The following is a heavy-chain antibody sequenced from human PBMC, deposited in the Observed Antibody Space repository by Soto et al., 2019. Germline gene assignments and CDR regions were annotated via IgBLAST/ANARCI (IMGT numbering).Heavy chain of an antibody. CDR3: TTDSIAAAKTQYYYYYYGMDV. D-gene: IGHD6-13*01. J-gene: IGHJ6*02. CDR2: IKSKTDGGTT. CDR1: GFTFSNAW. V-gene: IGHV3-15*07. Sequence: EVQLVESGGGLVKPGGSLRLSCAASGFTFSNAWMNWVRQAPGKGLEWVGRIKSKTDGGTTDYAAPVKGRFTISRDDSKNTLYLQMNSLKTEDTPVYYCTTDSIAAAKTQYYYYYYGMDVWGQGTTVTVSS.